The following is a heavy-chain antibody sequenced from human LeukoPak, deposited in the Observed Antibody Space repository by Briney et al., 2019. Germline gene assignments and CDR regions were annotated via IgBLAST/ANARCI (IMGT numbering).Heavy chain of an antibody. CDR2: VNYSGST. J-gene: IGHJ4*02. V-gene: IGHV4-61*01. CDR3: ARDRGGFTYGEYYFDY. Sequence: SETLSLTCTVSGGSFSNDNHCWSWIRQPPGKGLEWIGYVNYSGSTRYNPSLKSRVSISADTSRSQVSLKLSSVTAADTAVYYCARDRGGFTYGEYYFDYWGQGSLVTVS. D-gene: IGHD2-15*01. CDR1: GGSFSNDNHC.